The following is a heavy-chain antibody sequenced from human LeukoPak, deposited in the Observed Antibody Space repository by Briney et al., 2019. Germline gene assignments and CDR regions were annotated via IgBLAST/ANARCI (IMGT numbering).Heavy chain of an antibody. J-gene: IGHJ5*02. CDR3: ARDLGDCSSTSCNPLGWFDP. CDR2: IYHSGST. D-gene: IGHD2-2*01. V-gene: IGHV4-38-2*02. CDR1: GYSISSGYY. Sequence: SETLPLTCTVSGYSISSGYYWGWIRQPPGKGLEWIGSIYHSGSTCYNPSLKSRVTISVDTSKHQASLKLSSVPAADTAVYYCARDLGDCSSTSCNPLGWFDPWGQGTLVTVSS.